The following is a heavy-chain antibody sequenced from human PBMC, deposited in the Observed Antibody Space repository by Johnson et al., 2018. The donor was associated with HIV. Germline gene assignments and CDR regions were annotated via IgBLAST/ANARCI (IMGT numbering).Heavy chain of an antibody. D-gene: IGHD5-24*01. J-gene: IGHJ3*02. CDR3: AREMAATNAWALDI. Sequence: EVQLVESGGGLVQPGGSLILSCAASGFTFSRYWMHWVRQAPGKGLVWVSRISSDGTDTYYADSVKGRFTISRDNAKSSLYLQMNSLRAEDTAVYYCAREMAATNAWALDIWGQGTMVTVSS. V-gene: IGHV3-74*01. CDR2: ISSDGTDT. CDR1: GFTFSRYW.